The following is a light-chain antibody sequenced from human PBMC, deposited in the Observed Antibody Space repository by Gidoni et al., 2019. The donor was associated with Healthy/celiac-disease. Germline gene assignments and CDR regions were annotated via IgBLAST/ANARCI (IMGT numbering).Light chain of an antibody. CDR2: AAS. Sequence: IQMTQSPSSLSASVGDRVTITCLASQSISSYLNWYQQKPGKATKLLIYAASSLQSGVPSRFSGSGSGTDFTITISSLQPEDFATYYCQQSYSTTTFGGGTKVEIK. CDR3: QQSYSTTT. CDR1: QSISSY. V-gene: IGKV1-39*01. J-gene: IGKJ4*01.